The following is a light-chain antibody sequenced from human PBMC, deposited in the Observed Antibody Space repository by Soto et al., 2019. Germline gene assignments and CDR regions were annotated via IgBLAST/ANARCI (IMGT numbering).Light chain of an antibody. CDR2: DAS. J-gene: IGKJ3*01. CDR3: QQRSNWPPA. CDR1: QSVSSY. V-gene: IGKV3-11*01. Sequence: EIVLTQSPATLSLSPGERATLSCRASQSVSSYLAWYHQKPVQAPRLLIYDASNRATGIPARFSGSGSGTDFTLTISSLEPEDFAVYYCQQRSNWPPAFGPGTKVDIK.